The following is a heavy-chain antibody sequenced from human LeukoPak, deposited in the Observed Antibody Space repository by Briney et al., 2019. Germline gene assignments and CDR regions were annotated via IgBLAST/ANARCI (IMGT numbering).Heavy chain of an antibody. V-gene: IGHV3-43*02. D-gene: IGHD6-13*01. CDR2: ISGDGGST. J-gene: IGHJ5*02. CDR3: AKAAGLNWFDP. Sequence: GRSLRLSCAASGFTFDDYGMHWVRQAPGKGLDWVSLISGDGGSTYYADSVTGRFTISRDNSKNSLYLQMNSLRTEDTALYYCAKAAGLNWFDPWGQGTLVTVSS. CDR1: GFTFDDYG.